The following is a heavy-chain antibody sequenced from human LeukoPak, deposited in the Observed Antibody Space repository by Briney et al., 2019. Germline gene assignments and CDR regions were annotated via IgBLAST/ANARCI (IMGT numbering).Heavy chain of an antibody. V-gene: IGHV3-48*03. CDR3: ARSYCSSTSCYVGLWYYYYGVDV. Sequence: GSLRLSCAASGFTFSSYEMNRVRQAPGKGLEWVSYISSSGSTIYYADSVKGRFTISRDNAKNSLYLQMNSLRAEDTAVYYCARSYCSSTSCYVGLWYYYYGVDVWGQGTTVTVSS. J-gene: IGHJ6*02. D-gene: IGHD2-2*01. CDR1: GFTFSSYE. CDR2: ISSSGSTI.